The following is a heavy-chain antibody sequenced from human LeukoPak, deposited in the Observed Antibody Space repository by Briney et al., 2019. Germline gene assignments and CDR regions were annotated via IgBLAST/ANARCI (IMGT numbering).Heavy chain of an antibody. CDR2: ISAYNGNT. D-gene: IGHD3-9*01. V-gene: IGHV1-18*04. J-gene: IGHJ4*02. Sequence: GASVKVSCKTSGYTFTGYYIYWVRQAPGQGLEWMGWISAYNGNTNYAQKLQGRVTMTTDTSTSTAYMELRSLRSDDTAVYYCARGQRYFDWLFRGYFDYWGQGTLVTVSS. CDR3: ARGQRYFDWLFRGYFDY. CDR1: GYTFTGYY.